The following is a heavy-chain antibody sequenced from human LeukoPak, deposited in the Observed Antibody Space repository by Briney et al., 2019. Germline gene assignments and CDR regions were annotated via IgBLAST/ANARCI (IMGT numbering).Heavy chain of an antibody. J-gene: IGHJ6*03. CDR1: GFTFSSYA. CDR2: ISGSGGST. D-gene: IGHD3-10*01. V-gene: IGHV3-23*01. Sequence: PGGSLRLSCAASGFTFSSYAMSWVRQAPGKGLEWVSAISGSGGSTYYADSVKGRFTISRDNSKNTLYLQMNSLRAEDTAVYYCAKWGGVRSGSSMDVWGKGTTVTVSS. CDR3: AKWGGVRSGSSMDV.